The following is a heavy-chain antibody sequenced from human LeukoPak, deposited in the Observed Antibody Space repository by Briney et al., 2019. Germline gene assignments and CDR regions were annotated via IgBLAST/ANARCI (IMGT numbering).Heavy chain of an antibody. V-gene: IGHV4-39*01. CDR1: GSSISTRYYY. Sequence: PSETLSLTCAVSGSSISTRYYYWGWIRQPPGKGLEWIGSIYYSGSTYYNPSLKSRVTISVDTSKNQFSLKLSSVTAADTAVYYCASYYDILTGFDYWGQGTLVTVSS. CDR2: IYYSGST. J-gene: IGHJ4*02. CDR3: ASYYDILTGFDY. D-gene: IGHD3-9*01.